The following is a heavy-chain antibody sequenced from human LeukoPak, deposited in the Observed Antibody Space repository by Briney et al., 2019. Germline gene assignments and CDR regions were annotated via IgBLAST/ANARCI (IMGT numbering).Heavy chain of an antibody. CDR1: GGSISSYY. D-gene: IGHD3-10*01. CDR2: IYYSGST. V-gene: IGHV4-59*01. CDR3: ARGGSAMNFDY. Sequence: SETLSLTCTVPGGSISSYYWSWIRQPPGKGLEWIGYIYYSGSTNYNPSLKSRVTISVDTSKNQFSLKLSSVTAADTAVYYCARGGSAMNFDYWGQGTLVTVSS. J-gene: IGHJ4*02.